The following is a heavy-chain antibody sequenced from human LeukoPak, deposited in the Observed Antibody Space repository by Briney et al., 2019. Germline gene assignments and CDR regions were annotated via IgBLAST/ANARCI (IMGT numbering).Heavy chain of an antibody. D-gene: IGHD1-7*01. CDR3: ARGGYNRNYDGAHWFDP. CDR1: GGSISSYY. CDR2: IYYSGST. J-gene: IGHJ5*02. Sequence: NASETLSLTCTVSGGSISSYYWSWIRQPPGKGLEWIGYIYYSGSTNYNPSLKSRVTISVDTSKNQFSLKLSSVTAADTAVYYCARGGYNRNYDGAHWFDPWGQGILVTVSS. V-gene: IGHV4-59*01.